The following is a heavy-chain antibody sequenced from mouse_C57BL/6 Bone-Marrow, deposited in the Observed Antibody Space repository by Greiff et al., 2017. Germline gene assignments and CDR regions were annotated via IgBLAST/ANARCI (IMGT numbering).Heavy chain of an antibody. CDR3: ARRAFITTVADV. J-gene: IGHJ1*03. CDR1: GFTFSDYY. CDR2: ISNGGGST. D-gene: IGHD1-1*01. Sequence: EVKLMESGGGLVQPGGSLKLSCAASGFTFSDYYMYWVRQTPEKRLEWVAYISNGGGSTYYPDTVKGRFTISRDNASNTLYLQMSRLKSEDTAMYYCARRAFITTVADVWGTGTTVTVSS. V-gene: IGHV5-12*01.